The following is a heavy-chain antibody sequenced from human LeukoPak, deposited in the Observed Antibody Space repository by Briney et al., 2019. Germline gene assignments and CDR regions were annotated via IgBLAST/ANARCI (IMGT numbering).Heavy chain of an antibody. Sequence: GGSLRLSCAASGFTFSTYAMRWVRQAPGKGLECVSAISGSGGSTSYADSVKGRFTISRDNSKNTLYLQMNSLRAEDTAIYYCAKSTANALNYYFDSWGQGTLVTVSS. CDR2: ISGSGGST. V-gene: IGHV3-23*01. J-gene: IGHJ4*02. CDR3: AKSTANALNYYFDS. D-gene: IGHD2-8*01. CDR1: GFTFSTYA.